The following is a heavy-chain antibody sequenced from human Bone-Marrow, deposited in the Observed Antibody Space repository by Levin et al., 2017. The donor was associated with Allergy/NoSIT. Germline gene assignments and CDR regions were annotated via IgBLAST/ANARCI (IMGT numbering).Heavy chain of an antibody. CDR3: AKDQDVLPSYFDY. V-gene: IGHV3-23*01. CDR2: ISGSGANT. J-gene: IGHJ4*02. CDR1: GFTFSSYS. Sequence: PGGSLRLSCAASGFTFSSYSLIWVRQAPGKGLEWVSGISGSGANTYSADSVKGRFTISRDSSKNMVYLEMHSLTVEDTAVYYCAKDQDVLPSYFDYWGQGTLVTVSS. D-gene: IGHD2-15*01.